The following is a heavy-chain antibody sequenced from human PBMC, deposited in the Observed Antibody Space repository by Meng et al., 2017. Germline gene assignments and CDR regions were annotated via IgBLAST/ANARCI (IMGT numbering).Heavy chain of an antibody. V-gene: IGHV4-59*01. D-gene: IGHD3-22*01. Sequence: LRLSCTVSGGSISSYYWSWIRQPPGKGLEWIGYIYYSGSTNYNPSLKSRVTISVDTSKNQFSLKLSSVTAADTAVYYCARELSTMIVPGGWFDPWGQGTLVTVSS. CDR2: IYYSGST. J-gene: IGHJ5*02. CDR3: ARELSTMIVPGGWFDP. CDR1: GGSISSYY.